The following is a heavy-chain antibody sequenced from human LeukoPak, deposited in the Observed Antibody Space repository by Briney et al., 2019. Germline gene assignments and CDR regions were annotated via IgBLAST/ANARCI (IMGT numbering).Heavy chain of an antibody. Sequence: GGSLRLSCAASGFTFSSHAMSWVRQAPGKGLEWVSAISSSGGNTYYADSVKGRFTISRSNSKNTLYLQMTSLRTEDTAVYYCANYFGYNEKALDCWGQGTLVTVSS. J-gene: IGHJ4*02. D-gene: IGHD1-14*01. CDR2: ISSSGGNT. V-gene: IGHV3-23*01. CDR1: GFTFSSHA. CDR3: ANYFGYNEKALDC.